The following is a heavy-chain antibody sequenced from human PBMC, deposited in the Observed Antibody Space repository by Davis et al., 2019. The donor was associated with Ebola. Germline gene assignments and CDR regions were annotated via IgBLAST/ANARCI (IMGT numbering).Heavy chain of an antibody. CDR3: ARQTEYYDSSGYHRRDY. D-gene: IGHD3-22*01. J-gene: IGHJ4*02. CDR2: ISSTSDYI. V-gene: IGHV3-21*01. Sequence: GESLKISCAASGFTFSTYSMNWVRQAPGKGLEWVSSISSTSDYIFYADSVKGRFTVSRDNAKNSLYLQINSLRAEDTAVYYCARQTEYYDSSGYHRRDYWGQGTLVTVSS. CDR1: GFTFSTYS.